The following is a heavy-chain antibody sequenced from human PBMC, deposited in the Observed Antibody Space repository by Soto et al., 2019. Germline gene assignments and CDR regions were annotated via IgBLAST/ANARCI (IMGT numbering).Heavy chain of an antibody. CDR1: GESINSSHW. D-gene: IGHD3-3*02. CDR2: ISHSGST. Sequence: SETLFLTCAVSGESINSSHWWNWVSQPPGKGLEWIGQISHSGSTNYNPSLTSRVTISVHNSKNHFSLKLTSLTAEDSAVYYCAALHLWSGPWNHTRLDYWGQGTLVTVS. V-gene: IGHV4-4*02. CDR3: AALHLWSGPWNHTRLDY. J-gene: IGHJ4*02.